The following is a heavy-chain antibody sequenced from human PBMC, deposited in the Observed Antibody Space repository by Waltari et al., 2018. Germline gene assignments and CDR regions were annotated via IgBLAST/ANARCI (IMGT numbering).Heavy chain of an antibody. D-gene: IGHD5-18*01. CDR2: IYSGGSK. J-gene: IGHJ4*02. Sequence: EVQLVESGGGLIQPGGSLRLSCAASGFTVSSNYMSWVRQAPGKGLEWVSGIYSGGSKYYADSVKCRFTISRDNSKNTLYLQMNSLRAEDTAVYYCARSRLEAGYSYASDFDYWGQGTLVTVSS. CDR3: ARSRLEAGYSYASDFDY. V-gene: IGHV3-53*01. CDR1: GFTVSSNY.